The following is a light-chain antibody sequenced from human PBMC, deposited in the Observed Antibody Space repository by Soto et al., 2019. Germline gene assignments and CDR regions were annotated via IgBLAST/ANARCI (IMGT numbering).Light chain of an antibody. CDR1: QSVSSSY. V-gene: IGKV3-20*01. J-gene: IGKJ3*01. Sequence: EIVLTQSPGTLSLSPGERATLSCSASQSVSSSYLAWYQQKPGQAPRLLIYGASSRATGIPDRFSGSGSGTDFTITISRLEPEDFAGYYCQQYGSSLFTFGPGTKVDIK. CDR3: QQYGSSLFT. CDR2: GAS.